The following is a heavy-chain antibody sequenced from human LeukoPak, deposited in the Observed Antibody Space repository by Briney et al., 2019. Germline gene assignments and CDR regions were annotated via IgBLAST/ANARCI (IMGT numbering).Heavy chain of an antibody. CDR2: INTDNGDT. CDR1: GYTFTSYG. V-gene: IGHV1-18*01. Sequence: ASVKVSCKASGYTFTSYGISWVRQAPGQGLEWMGIINTDNGDTNYAQKFKGRVTMTRDTSTSTVYMELSSLTSEDTAVYYCAREKYGGYFDYWGLGTQVTVSS. J-gene: IGHJ4*02. CDR3: AREKYGGYFDY. D-gene: IGHD2-2*01.